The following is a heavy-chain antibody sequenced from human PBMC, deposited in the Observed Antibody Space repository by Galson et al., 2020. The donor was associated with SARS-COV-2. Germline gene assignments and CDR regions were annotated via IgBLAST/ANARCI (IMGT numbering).Heavy chain of an antibody. V-gene: IGHV3-21*01. D-gene: IGHD6-19*01. CDR2: ISSSNFI. CDR1: GFTFSSYT. CDR3: ARPPRWLTYHHYMDV. J-gene: IGHJ6*03. Sequence: GGSLRLSCAASGFTFSSYTMIWVRQAPGKGLEWVSSISSSNFIYYADSVKGRFTISRDNAKNSLYLEMNSLRAEDTAVYYCARPPRWLTYHHYMDVWGKGTTVTVAS.